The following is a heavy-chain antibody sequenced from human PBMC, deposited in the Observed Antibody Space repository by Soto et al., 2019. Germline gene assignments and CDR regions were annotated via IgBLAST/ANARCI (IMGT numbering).Heavy chain of an antibody. CDR3: TRENDFWLYTSGGFDS. D-gene: IGHD3-3*01. V-gene: IGHV3-49*03. CDR1: GFTFGAFA. J-gene: IGHJ3*02. Sequence: GGARRVPCTASGFTFGAFALILFRHAPGKGLECVGFIRSKAYGGTTEYAASVKGRFTISRDDSKSIAYLQMNSLKTEDTAVYYCTRENDFWLYTSGGFDSWGQGTMVTVSS. CDR2: IRSKAYGGTT.